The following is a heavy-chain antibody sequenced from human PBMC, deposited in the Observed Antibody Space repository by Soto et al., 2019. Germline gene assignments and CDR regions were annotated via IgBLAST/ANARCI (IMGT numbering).Heavy chain of an antibody. CDR3: ASDMSTK. Sequence: QVQLVQSGAEMKKPGASVKVSCKASGYTFTSHDINWMRQTTGQGLEWMGWMNPNSGHTNYAQKFQGRVTMTRDTSISTACVELTNLSSEGMAIEYGASDMSTKWGQGTLVTVAA. V-gene: IGHV1-8*01. D-gene: IGHD2-2*01. CDR2: MNPNSGHT. CDR1: GYTFTSHD. J-gene: IGHJ4*02.